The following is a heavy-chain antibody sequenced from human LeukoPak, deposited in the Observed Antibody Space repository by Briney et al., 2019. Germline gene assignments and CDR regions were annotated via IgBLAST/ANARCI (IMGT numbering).Heavy chain of an antibody. CDR3: AIENWNGFDY. J-gene: IGHJ4*02. V-gene: IGHV3-23*01. Sequence: GGSLRLSCAASGFTFTSYAMSWVRQAPGKGLEWVSVISGSGGSTYYAGSVKGRFTISRDNYKNTLYLQMNSLRAEDTAVYYCAIENWNGFDYWGQGSLVAVSS. CDR2: ISGSGGST. CDR1: GFTFTSYA. D-gene: IGHD1-1*01.